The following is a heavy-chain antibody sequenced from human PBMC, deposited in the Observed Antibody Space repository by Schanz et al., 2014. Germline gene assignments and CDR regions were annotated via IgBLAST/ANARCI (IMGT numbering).Heavy chain of an antibody. J-gene: IGHJ4*02. CDR2: LTGSGGDT. CDR3: ARDGDFDY. CDR1: GFPFSSYA. V-gene: IGHV3-23*04. Sequence: VQLVESGGGVVQPGGSLRLSCAASGFPFSSYALHWVRQAPGKGPEWVSSLTGSGGDTYPADSVKGRFTISRDNSKNTLYLQMNSLRAEDTAVYYCARDGDFDYWGQGTLVTVSS.